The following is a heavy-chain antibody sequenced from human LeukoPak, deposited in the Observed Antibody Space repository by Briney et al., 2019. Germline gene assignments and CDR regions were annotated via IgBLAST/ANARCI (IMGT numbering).Heavy chain of an antibody. Sequence: SETLSLTCTVSGGSISSYHWSWIRQPAGKGLEWIGRIYTSGSTNYNPSLKSRVTMSVDTSKNQFSLKLSSVTAADTAVYYCARGQYSYGASFDYWGQGTLVTVSS. CDR1: GGSISSYH. D-gene: IGHD5-18*01. CDR3: ARGQYSYGASFDY. V-gene: IGHV4-4*07. CDR2: IYTSGST. J-gene: IGHJ4*02.